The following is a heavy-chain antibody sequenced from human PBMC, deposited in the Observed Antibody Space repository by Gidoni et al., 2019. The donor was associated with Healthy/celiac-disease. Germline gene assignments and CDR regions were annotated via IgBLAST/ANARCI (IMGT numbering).Heavy chain of an antibody. CDR3: ARTAYSSGWYYPPRGDY. J-gene: IGHJ4*02. Sequence: QVQLVQSGAEVKKPGASVKVSCKASGYTFTSYDLNWVRQATGQGLEWMGWMNPNSRNTGYAQKFQGRVTMTRNTSISTAYMELSSLRSEDTAVYYCARTAYSSGWYYPPRGDYWGQGTLVTVSS. D-gene: IGHD6-19*01. CDR2: MNPNSRNT. V-gene: IGHV1-8*01. CDR1: GYTFTSYD.